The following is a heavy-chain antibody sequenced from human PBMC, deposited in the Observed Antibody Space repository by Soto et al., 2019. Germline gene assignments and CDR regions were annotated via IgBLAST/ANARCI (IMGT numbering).Heavy chain of an antibody. Sequence: ASVKVSCKASGYTFTSYGISWVRQAPGQGLEWMGWISAYNGNTYYAQKLQGRVTMTTDTSTSTAYMELRSLRSDDTAVYYCARHGSGSYFYYFDYWGQGTLVTVSS. CDR3: ARHGSGSYFYYFDY. J-gene: IGHJ4*02. CDR2: ISAYNGNT. CDR1: GYTFTSYG. D-gene: IGHD3-10*01. V-gene: IGHV1-18*01.